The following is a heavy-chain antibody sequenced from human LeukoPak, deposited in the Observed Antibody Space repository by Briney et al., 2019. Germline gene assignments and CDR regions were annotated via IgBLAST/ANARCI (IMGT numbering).Heavy chain of an antibody. CDR2: TNHSGST. CDR1: GGSFSGYY. J-gene: IGHJ6*02. Sequence: SETLSLTCAVYGGSFSGYYWSWIRQPPGKGLEWIGETNHSGSTNYNPSLKSRVTISVDTSKNQFSLKLSSVTAADTAVYYCARGQCGYCTNGVCYRGCYYYYGMDVWGQGTTVTVSS. D-gene: IGHD2-8*01. CDR3: ARGQCGYCTNGVCYRGCYYYYGMDV. V-gene: IGHV4-34*01.